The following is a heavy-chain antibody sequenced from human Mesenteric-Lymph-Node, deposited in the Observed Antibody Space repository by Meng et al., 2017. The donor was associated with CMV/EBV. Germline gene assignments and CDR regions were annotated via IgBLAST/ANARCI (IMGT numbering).Heavy chain of an antibody. V-gene: IGHV3-30*02. CDR1: GFAFNKYG. CDR2: IRYDGDNR. CDR3: AKGPYYYDNSGSIKGDAFDI. J-gene: IGHJ3*02. Sequence: GESLKISCTASGFAFNKYGMHWARRAPGKRLEWVTFIRYDGDNRFSADSVKGRFTISRDNSKNTVYLQMNSLRVEDTAVYYCAKGPYYYDNSGSIKGDAFDIWGQGTMVTVSS. D-gene: IGHD3-22*01.